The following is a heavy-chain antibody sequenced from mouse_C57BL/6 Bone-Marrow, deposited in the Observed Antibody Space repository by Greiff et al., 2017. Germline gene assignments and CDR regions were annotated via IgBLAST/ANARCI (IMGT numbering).Heavy chain of an antibody. CDR2: IYPGSGST. J-gene: IGHJ4*01. V-gene: IGHV1-55*01. D-gene: IGHD6-5*01. CDR1: GYTFTSYW. CDR3: ARRGLLTPYYAMDY. Sequence: QVHVKQPGAELVKPGASVKMSCKASGYTFTSYWITWVKQRPGQGLEWIGDIYPGSGSTNYNEKFKSKATLTVDTSSSTAYMQLSSLTSEDSAVYYCARRGLLTPYYAMDYWGQGTSVTVSS.